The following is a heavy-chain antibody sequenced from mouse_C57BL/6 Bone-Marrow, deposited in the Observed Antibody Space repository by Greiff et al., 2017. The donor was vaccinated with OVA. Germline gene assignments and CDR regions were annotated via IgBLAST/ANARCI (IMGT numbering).Heavy chain of an antibody. Sequence: VQLVESGPELVKPGASVKISCKASGYAFSSSWMNWVKQRPGKGLEWIGRIYPGDGDTNYNGKFKGKATLTADKSSSTAYMQLSSLTSEDSAVYFCAREGDGYYAYWGQGTLVTVSA. CDR2: IYPGDGDT. V-gene: IGHV1-82*01. D-gene: IGHD2-3*01. J-gene: IGHJ3*01. CDR3: AREGDGYYAY. CDR1: GYAFSSSW.